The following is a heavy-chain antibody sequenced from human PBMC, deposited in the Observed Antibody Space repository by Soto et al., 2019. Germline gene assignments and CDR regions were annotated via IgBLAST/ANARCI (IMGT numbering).Heavy chain of an antibody. D-gene: IGHD6-25*01. CDR1: GFTLGAYA. Sequence: VQLVESGGGLVQPGRSLRLSCTGSGFTLGAYAMSWVRQAPGKGLAWVGSIRSRAYGGTTEYAASVKGRFTISRDASKSIAYLQMDSLKTEDTAMYFCARYRLAADLSDFDYWGQGTLVTVSS. J-gene: IGHJ4*02. CDR3: ARYRLAADLSDFDY. V-gene: IGHV3-49*04. CDR2: IRSRAYGGTT.